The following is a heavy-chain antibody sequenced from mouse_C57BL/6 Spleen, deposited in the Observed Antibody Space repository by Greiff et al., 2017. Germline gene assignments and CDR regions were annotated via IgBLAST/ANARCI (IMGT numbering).Heavy chain of an antibody. V-gene: IGHV5-4*03. J-gene: IGHJ3*01. CDR3: ARAEIMVTTRGFAY. CDR1: GFTFSSYA. CDR2: ISDGGSYT. D-gene: IGHD2-2*01. Sequence: EVNLVESGGGLVKPGGSLKLSCAASGFTFSSYAMSWVRQTPEKRLEWVATISDGGSYTYYPDNVKGRFTISRDNAKNNLYLQMSHLKSEDTAMYYCARAEIMVTTRGFAYWGQGTLVTVSA.